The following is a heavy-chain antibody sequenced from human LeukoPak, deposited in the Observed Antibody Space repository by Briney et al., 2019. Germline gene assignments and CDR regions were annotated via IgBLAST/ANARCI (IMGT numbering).Heavy chain of an antibody. CDR3: AREGSSEWELLRSYDY. CDR2: IKQDGSEK. V-gene: IGHV3-7*01. Sequence: PGGSLRLSCAASGFTFSSYWMSWVRQAPGKGLEWVANIKQDGSEKYYVDSVKGRFTISRDNSKNTLYLQMNSLRAEDTAVYYCAREGSSEWELLRSYDYWGQGTLVTVSS. CDR1: GFTFSSYW. J-gene: IGHJ4*02. D-gene: IGHD1-26*01.